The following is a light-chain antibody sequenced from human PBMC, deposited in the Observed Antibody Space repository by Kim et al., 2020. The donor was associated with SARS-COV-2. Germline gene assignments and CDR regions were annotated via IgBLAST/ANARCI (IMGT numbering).Light chain of an antibody. V-gene: IGLV3-1*01. J-gene: IGLJ2*01. CDR2: QDS. Sequence: SVSTGQTASITCSGDKVGVKYACWYQHKPGQSPVLVIYQDSKRPSGIPERFSGSNSGNTATLTISGTQAMDEADYYCQAWDSSTVVFGGGTQLTVL. CDR3: QAWDSSTVV. CDR1: KVGVKY.